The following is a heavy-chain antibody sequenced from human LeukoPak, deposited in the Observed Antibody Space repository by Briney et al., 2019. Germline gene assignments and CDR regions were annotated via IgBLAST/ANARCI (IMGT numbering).Heavy chain of an antibody. CDR1: GGTFSSYT. CDR3: ARIDSGSYHDLASDY. CDR2: IIPILGIA. D-gene: IGHD1-26*01. Sequence: GSSVKVSCKASGGTFSSYTISWVRQAPGQGLEWMGRIIPILGIANYAQKFQGRVTITADKSTSTAYMELSSLRSEDTAVYYCARIDSGSYHDLASDYWGQGTLVTVSS. J-gene: IGHJ4*02. V-gene: IGHV1-69*02.